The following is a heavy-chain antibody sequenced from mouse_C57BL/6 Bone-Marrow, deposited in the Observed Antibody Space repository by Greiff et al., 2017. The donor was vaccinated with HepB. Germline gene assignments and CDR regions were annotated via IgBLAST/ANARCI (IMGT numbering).Heavy chain of an antibody. V-gene: IGHV5-6*02. Sequence: EVKVVESGGDLVKPGGSLKLSCAASGFTFSSYGMSWVRQTPDKRLEWVATISSGGSYTYYPDSVKGRFTISRDNAKNTLYLQMSSLKSEDTAMYCCARRSTTVVALYYFDYWGQGTTLTVSS. CDR3: ARRSTTVVALYYFDY. J-gene: IGHJ2*01. D-gene: IGHD1-1*01. CDR1: GFTFSSYG. CDR2: ISSGGSYT.